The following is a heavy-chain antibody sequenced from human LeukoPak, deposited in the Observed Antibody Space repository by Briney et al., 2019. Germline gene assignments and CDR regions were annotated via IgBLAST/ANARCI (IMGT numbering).Heavy chain of an antibody. Sequence: SETLSLTCAVYGDSFSRYLWNWVRQSPGKPLEYLGEINHAGNTNYNPSLKTRVLLSVDKSKNQFSLRLTSVTAADTAVYYCASGPYPAAGTDHQFDYWGQGILVTVFS. J-gene: IGHJ4*02. D-gene: IGHD6-13*01. CDR1: GDSFSRYL. CDR2: INHAGNT. V-gene: IGHV4-34*01. CDR3: ASGPYPAAGTDHQFDY.